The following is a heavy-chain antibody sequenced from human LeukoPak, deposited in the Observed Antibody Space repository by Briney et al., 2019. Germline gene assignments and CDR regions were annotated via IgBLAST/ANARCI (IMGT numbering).Heavy chain of an antibody. Sequence: KTGGSLRLSCAASGFSFGNYNMNWARQAPGKGLEWVSSITSSGSYIYYADSVKGRFTISRDNAENSLYLQMNSLRAEDTAVYYCARDPYSGSYGGYYYYYMDVWGKGTTVTVSS. D-gene: IGHD1-26*01. V-gene: IGHV3-21*01. CDR2: ITSSGSYI. CDR1: GFSFGNYN. CDR3: ARDPYSGSYGGYYYYYMDV. J-gene: IGHJ6*03.